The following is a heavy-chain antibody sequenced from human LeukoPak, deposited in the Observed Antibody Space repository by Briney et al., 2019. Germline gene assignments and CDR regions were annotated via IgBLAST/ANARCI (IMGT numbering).Heavy chain of an antibody. J-gene: IGHJ6*03. D-gene: IGHD4-17*01. CDR1: GGSISSGNYS. V-gene: IGHV4-61*02. CDR3: ARDATVIYYYYYYMDV. Sequence: SETLSLTCTVSGGSISSGNYSWSWIRQPAGKGLEWIGRIYIGGSTNYNPSLKSRVTISLDTSKNQFSLKLSSVTAADTAVYYCARDATVIYYYYYYMDVWGKGTTVTVSS. CDR2: IYIGGST.